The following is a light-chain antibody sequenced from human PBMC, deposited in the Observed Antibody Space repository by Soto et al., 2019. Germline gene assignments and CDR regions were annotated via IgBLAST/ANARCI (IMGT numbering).Light chain of an antibody. CDR1: SSDVGGYNY. CDR3: SSYTSSSLHVV. J-gene: IGLJ2*01. Sequence: QSALTQPASVSGSPGQSITISCTGTSSDVGGYNYVSWYQQHPGKAPKLMIYDVSNRLSGVSNRFSGSKSGNTASLTISGLQAEDEADYYCSSYTSSSLHVVFGGGTKLTVL. V-gene: IGLV2-14*01. CDR2: DVS.